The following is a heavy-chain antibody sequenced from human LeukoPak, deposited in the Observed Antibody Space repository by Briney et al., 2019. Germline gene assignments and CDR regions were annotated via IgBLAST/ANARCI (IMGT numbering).Heavy chain of an antibody. CDR1: GYTFTGYY. V-gene: IGHV1-2*02. J-gene: IGHJ5*02. D-gene: IGHD1-7*01. CDR2: INPNSGGT. CDR3: ARGSARIPGTNNWFYP. Sequence: GASVKVSCKASGYTFTGYYMHWVRQAPGQGLEWMGWINPNSGGTNYAQKFQGRVTMTRDTSISTAYMELSRLRSDDTAVYCCARGSARIPGTNNWFYPWGQGTLVTVSS.